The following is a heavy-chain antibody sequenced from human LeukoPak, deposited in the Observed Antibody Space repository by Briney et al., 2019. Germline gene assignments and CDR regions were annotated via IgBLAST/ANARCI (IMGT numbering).Heavy chain of an antibody. V-gene: IGHV1-2*02. CDR1: GYTFTGYY. D-gene: IGHD6-19*01. Sequence: VASVKVSCKASGYTFTGYYMHWVRQAPGQGLEWVGWINPNGGGTNYAQKFQGRVTLTRDTSITTAYLEVTRLESDDTAIYFCARENNSGWYRKAAFDYWGQGALVTVTS. J-gene: IGHJ4*02. CDR3: ARENNSGWYRKAAFDY. CDR2: INPNGGGT.